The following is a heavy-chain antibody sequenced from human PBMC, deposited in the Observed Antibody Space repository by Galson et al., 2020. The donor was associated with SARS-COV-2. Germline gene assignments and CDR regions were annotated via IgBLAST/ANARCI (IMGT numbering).Heavy chain of an antibody. CDR2: ISHSGST. CDR1: GGSFSDYS. V-gene: IGHV4-34*01. D-gene: IGHD3-16*01. Sequence: SETLSLTCGVYGGSFSDYSWTRVRQPPGKGLEWIGEISHSGSTNYSPSLKSRVFMSVDTSKNQFSLKLRSVTAADTAVYYCARGGSRPVMLFDDYYFYRDVCGKGTTVTVSS. CDR3: ARGGSRPVMLFDDYYFYRDV. J-gene: IGHJ6*03.